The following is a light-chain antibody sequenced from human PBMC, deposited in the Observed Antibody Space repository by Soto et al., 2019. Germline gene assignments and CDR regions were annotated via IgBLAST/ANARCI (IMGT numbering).Light chain of an antibody. CDR3: HQYYKWPLT. CDR1: QSVGTD. Sequence: EVVMTQSPATLSVSPGERATLSCRASQSVGTDLAWYQQKPGQAPSLLIYDASTRATGIPARFSGSGSGTDFTLTINFLQSQDSAFYYCHQYYKWPLTFGGRTKVEI. CDR2: DAS. V-gene: IGKV3-15*01. J-gene: IGKJ4*01.